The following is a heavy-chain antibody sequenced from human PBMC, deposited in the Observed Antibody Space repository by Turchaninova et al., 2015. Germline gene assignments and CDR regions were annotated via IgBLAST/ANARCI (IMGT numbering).Heavy chain of an antibody. V-gene: IGHV3-74*01. CDR2: MKSDGSSP. CDR1: GFTFCSYW. D-gene: IGHD3-3*01. CDR3: ARDRGWSAADY. J-gene: IGHJ4*02. Sequence: EVQLVESGGGFVQPGGSLRLPCAASGFTFCSYWMDWVRQAAGKGLVGVSRMKSDGSSPSYADSVKGRFTISRDNAKNTLYLEINSLRAEDTAVYYCARDRGWSAADYWGQGTLVTVSS.